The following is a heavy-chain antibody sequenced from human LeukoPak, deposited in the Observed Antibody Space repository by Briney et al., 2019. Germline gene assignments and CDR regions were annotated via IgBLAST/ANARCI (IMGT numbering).Heavy chain of an antibody. D-gene: IGHD1-26*01. CDR1: GGSISSYY. CDR2: IYYSGST. Sequence: SETLSLTCTVSGGSISSYYWGWIRQPPGKGLEWIGSIYYSGSTYYNPSLKSRVTISLDTSNNQFSLKVNSVTAADTAVYYCARLSSGDTGGYFSQTTGGFDYWGQGTLVTVSS. V-gene: IGHV4-39*01. J-gene: IGHJ4*02. CDR3: ARLSSGDTGGYFSQTTGGFDY.